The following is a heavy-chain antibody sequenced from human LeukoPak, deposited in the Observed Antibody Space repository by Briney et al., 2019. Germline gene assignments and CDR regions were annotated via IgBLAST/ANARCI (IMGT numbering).Heavy chain of an antibody. J-gene: IGHJ4*02. CDR3: AKAGYYDFQAPGYYFDY. CDR1: GFTFDDYA. CDR2: ISGSGGST. D-gene: IGHD3-3*01. V-gene: IGHV3-23*01. Sequence: PGGSLRLSCAASGFTFDDYAMHWVRQAPGKGLEWVSGISGSGGSTYYADSVKGRFTISRDNSKNTLYLQMNSLRAEDTAVYYCAKAGYYDFQAPGYYFDYWGQGTLVTVSS.